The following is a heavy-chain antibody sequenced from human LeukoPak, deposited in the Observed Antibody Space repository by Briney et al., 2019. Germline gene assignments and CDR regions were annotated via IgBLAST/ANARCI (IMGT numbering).Heavy chain of an antibody. J-gene: IGHJ4*02. CDR3: AREGYYDSSGYPPTGFDY. CDR1: GYTFTSYY. Sequence: ASVKVSCKASGYTFTSYYMHWVRQAPGQGLEWMGIINPSGGSTSYAQKFQGRVTMTRDTSTSTVYMELSSLRSEDTAVYYCAREGYYDSSGYPPTGFDYWGQGTLVTVSS. V-gene: IGHV1-46*01. CDR2: INPSGGST. D-gene: IGHD3-22*01.